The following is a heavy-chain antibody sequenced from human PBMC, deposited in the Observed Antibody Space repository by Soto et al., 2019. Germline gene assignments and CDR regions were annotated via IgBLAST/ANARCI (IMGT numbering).Heavy chain of an antibody. J-gene: IGHJ4*02. V-gene: IGHV3-74*01. CDR3: ARGGLEPFDY. Sequence: PGGSLRLACAASGFNLGSYWMHWVRQAPGRGLVWVSRINDYGTTINYAESVEGRFTISRDDAKSEVYLQMNTLSAEDMAVYYCARGGLEPFDYWGQGALVTVSS. D-gene: IGHD1-1*01. CDR2: INDYGTTI. CDR1: GFNLGSYW.